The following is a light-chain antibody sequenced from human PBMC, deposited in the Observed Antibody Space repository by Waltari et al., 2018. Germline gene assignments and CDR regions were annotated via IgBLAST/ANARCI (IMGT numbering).Light chain of an antibody. CDR3: QQYDNYWT. Sequence: DIQMTQSPSTLSASVGDRVTITCRASQSITNWLAWYQQKPGKAPKLLIYKASNLESGVPSRFSGSGSGTEFTLTISSLQPDDFATYYCQQYDNYWTSGQGTKVEIK. J-gene: IGKJ1*01. CDR2: KAS. V-gene: IGKV1-5*03. CDR1: QSITNW.